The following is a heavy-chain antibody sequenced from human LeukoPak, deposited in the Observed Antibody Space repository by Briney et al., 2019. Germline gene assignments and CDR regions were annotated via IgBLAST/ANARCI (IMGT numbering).Heavy chain of an antibody. V-gene: IGHV4-34*01. CDR3: ARGPRIAVAGRRSWFDP. J-gene: IGHJ5*02. CDR1: GGSFSGYY. D-gene: IGHD6-19*01. CDR2: INHSGST. Sequence: PSETLSLTCAVYGGSFSGYYRSWIRQPPGKGLEWIGEINHSGSTNYNPSLKSRVTISVDTSKNQFSLKLSSVTAADTAVYYCARGPRIAVAGRRSWFDPWGQGTLVTVSS.